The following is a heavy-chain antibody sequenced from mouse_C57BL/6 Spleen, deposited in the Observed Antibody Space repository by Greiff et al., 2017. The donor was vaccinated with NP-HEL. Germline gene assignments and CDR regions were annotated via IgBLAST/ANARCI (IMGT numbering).Heavy chain of an antibody. CDR2: IYPGDGDT. D-gene: IGHD1-1*01. V-gene: IGHV1-80*01. CDR3: ASLITTVVATVDY. CDR1: GYAFSSYW. J-gene: IGHJ2*01. Sequence: SGAELVKPGASVKISCKASGYAFSSYWMNWVKQRPGKGLEWIGQIYPGDGDTNYNGKFKGKATLTADKSSSTAYMQLSSLTSEDSAVYFCASLITTVVATVDYWGQGTTLTVSS.